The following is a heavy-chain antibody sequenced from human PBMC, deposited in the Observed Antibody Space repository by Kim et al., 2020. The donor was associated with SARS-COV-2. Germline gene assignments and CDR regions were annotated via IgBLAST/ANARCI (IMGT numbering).Heavy chain of an antibody. J-gene: IGHJ5*02. Sequence: SETLSLTCTVSGGSISSYYWSWIRQPPGKGLEWIGYIYYSGSTNYNPSLKSRVTISVDTSKNQFSLKLSSVTAADTAVYYCARRPRDGSGHWFDPWGQGTLVTVSS. V-gene: IGHV4-59*01. CDR1: GGSISSYY. CDR3: ARRPRDGSGHWFDP. CDR2: IYYSGST. D-gene: IGHD3-10*01.